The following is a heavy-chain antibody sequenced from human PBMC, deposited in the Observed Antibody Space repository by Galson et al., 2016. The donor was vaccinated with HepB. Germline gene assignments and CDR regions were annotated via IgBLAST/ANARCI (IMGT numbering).Heavy chain of an antibody. CDR3: ARGVYGDHGWFDY. CDR1: GFTVSSNY. D-gene: IGHD4-17*01. Sequence: SLRLSCAASGFTVSSNYMTWVRQAPGKGLEYVSVIYSGGTTYYADSVKGRFTISRGNSKNTLFLQMNTLRAEDTAVYYCARGVYGDHGWFDYWSQGTLVTVSS. V-gene: IGHV3-66*02. J-gene: IGHJ4*02. CDR2: IYSGGTT.